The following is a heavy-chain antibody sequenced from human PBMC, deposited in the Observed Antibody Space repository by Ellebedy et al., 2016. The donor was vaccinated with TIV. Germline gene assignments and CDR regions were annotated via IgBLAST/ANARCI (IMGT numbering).Heavy chain of an antibody. CDR3: ARDVTTGIDAFDI. CDR2: IYYSGST. Sequence: SETLSLXCTVSGGSISSGGYYWSWIRQHPGKGLEWIGYIYYSGSTYYNPSLKSRVTISVDTSKNQFSLKLSSVTAADTAVYYCARDVTTGIDAFDIWGQGTMVTVSS. D-gene: IGHD1-1*01. J-gene: IGHJ3*02. V-gene: IGHV4-31*03. CDR1: GGSISSGGYY.